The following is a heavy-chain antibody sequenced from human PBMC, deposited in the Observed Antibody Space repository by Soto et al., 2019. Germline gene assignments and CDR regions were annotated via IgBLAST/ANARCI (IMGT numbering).Heavy chain of an antibody. J-gene: IGHJ6*02. Sequence: SENLSLTCSVSGGSINYNSYYWGWIRQPPGKGLEWMGRINTDGLSTYSPSFKSRLTMSLDTSKNQVSLRLISVTAADTAVYFCARVPVAVAATEDYYGLDVWGQGTTVTVSS. CDR1: GGSINYNSYY. CDR3: ARVPVAVAATEDYYGLDV. V-gene: IGHV4-61*02. CDR2: INTDGLS. D-gene: IGHD2-15*01.